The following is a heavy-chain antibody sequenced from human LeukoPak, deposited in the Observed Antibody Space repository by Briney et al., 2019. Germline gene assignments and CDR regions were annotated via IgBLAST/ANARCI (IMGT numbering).Heavy chain of an antibody. J-gene: IGHJ6*02. CDR3: ARMLSPKNGLDV. V-gene: IGHV1-2*04. Sequence: ASVKVSCKASGYTFSDYYVHWVRQAPGQGLEWMGWINPNSGGAKYAQNLQGWVTMTRDTSVSTAYMELSRLRSDGTAVYYCARMLSPKNGLDVWGQGTTVTVSS. CDR1: GYTFSDYY. D-gene: IGHD3-16*01. CDR2: INPNSGGA.